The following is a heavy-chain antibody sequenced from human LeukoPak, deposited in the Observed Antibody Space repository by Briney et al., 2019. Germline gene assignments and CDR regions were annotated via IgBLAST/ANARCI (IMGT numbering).Heavy chain of an antibody. J-gene: IGHJ6*02. CDR1: GYTFTGYY. D-gene: IGHD2-2*01. Sequence: ASVKVSCKASGYTFTGYYMHWVRQAPGQGLEWMGRLNPNSGGTNYAQKFQGRVTMTRDTSISTAYMELSRLRSDDTAVYYCARVPPPAGDYYYYGMDVWGQGTTVTVSS. V-gene: IGHV1-2*06. CDR2: LNPNSGGT. CDR3: ARVPPPAGDYYYYGMDV.